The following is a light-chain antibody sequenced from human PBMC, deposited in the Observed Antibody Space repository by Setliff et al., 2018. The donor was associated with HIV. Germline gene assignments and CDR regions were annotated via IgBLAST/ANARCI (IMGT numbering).Light chain of an antibody. CDR2: EVS. J-gene: IGLJ1*01. Sequence: QSVLAQPPSVSGSPGQSVTISCTGTSSDVGSYNRVSWYQQSPDTAPKLMIYEVSYRPSGVPDRFSGSKSGNTASLTISGLQAEDETDYYCSSYTSSSTYVFGTGTKVTGL. V-gene: IGLV2-18*02. CDR3: SSYTSSSTYV. CDR1: SSDVGSYNR.